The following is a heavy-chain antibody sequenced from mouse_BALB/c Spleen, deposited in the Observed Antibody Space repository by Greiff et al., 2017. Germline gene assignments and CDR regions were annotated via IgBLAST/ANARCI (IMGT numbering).Heavy chain of an antibody. J-gene: IGHJ2*01. CDR2: INPYNDGT. CDR1: GYTFTSYW. Sequence: VKLQQPGAELVKPGASVKLSCKASGYTFTSYWMHWVKQRPGQGLEWIGYINPYNDGTKYNEKFKGKATLTSDKSSSTAYMELSSLTSEDSAVYYCARGYYRYDYFDYWGQGTTLTVSS. D-gene: IGHD2-14*01. CDR3: ARGYYRYDYFDY. V-gene: IGHV1-53*01.